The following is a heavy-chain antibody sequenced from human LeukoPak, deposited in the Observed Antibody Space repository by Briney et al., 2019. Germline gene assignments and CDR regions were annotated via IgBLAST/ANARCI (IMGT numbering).Heavy chain of an antibody. V-gene: IGHV3-7*01. CDR2: INEGAGER. Sequence: PGGSLRLSCAASGFTFNNFWMSWVRQAPGEGLEWVANINEGAGERFYGDSVKGRVTISRDNAKNSLYLQMNSLRAEDTAVYYCARTYSGYDGVGMDVWGQGTTVTVSS. D-gene: IGHD5-12*01. CDR1: GFTFNNFW. CDR3: ARTYSGYDGVGMDV. J-gene: IGHJ6*02.